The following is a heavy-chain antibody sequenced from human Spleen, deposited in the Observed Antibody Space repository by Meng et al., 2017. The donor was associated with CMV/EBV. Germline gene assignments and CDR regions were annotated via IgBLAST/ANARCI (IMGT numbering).Heavy chain of an antibody. Sequence: LSLTCAASGFIFSSYHMHWVRQAPGKGLEWVANIGKDGSAKSYVDFVRGRFTISRDNAKKSLYLQMDSLRAEDTAVYYCARDPSGAHDYWGQGTLVTVSS. V-gene: IGHV3-7*03. J-gene: IGHJ4*02. CDR2: IGKDGSAK. CDR1: GFIFSSYH. CDR3: ARDPSGAHDY.